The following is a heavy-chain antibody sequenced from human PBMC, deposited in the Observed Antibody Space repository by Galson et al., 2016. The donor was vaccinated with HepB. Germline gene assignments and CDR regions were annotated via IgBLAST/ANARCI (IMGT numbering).Heavy chain of an antibody. Sequence: SLRLSCAASGFIFDIYSMNWFRQAPGKGPEWVAYIRGDSNVIYYADSVKGRFTVSRDNAANSLTLQMHSLRVEDTAIYYCTRSVGYTGEFWAQGTLVTVSS. CDR2: IRGDSNVI. CDR1: GFIFDIYS. D-gene: IGHD7-27*01. CDR3: TRSVGYTGEF. V-gene: IGHV3-48*04. J-gene: IGHJ4*02.